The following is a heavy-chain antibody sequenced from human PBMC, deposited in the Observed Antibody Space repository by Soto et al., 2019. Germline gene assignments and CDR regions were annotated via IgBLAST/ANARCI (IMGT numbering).Heavy chain of an antibody. Sequence: GGSLRLSCAASGFTFSSYAMHWVRQAPGKGLEWVAVISYDGSNKYYADSVKGRFTISRDNSKNTLYLQMNSLRAEDTAVYYCARDSHPTYYYDSSGYRYYYYYGMDVWGQGTTVTVSS. CDR2: ISYDGSNK. V-gene: IGHV3-30-3*01. CDR3: ARDSHPTYYYDSSGYRYYYYYGMDV. D-gene: IGHD3-22*01. CDR1: GFTFSSYA. J-gene: IGHJ6*02.